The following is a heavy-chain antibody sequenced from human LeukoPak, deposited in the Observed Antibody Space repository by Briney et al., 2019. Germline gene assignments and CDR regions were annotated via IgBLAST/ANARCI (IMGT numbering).Heavy chain of an antibody. Sequence: GGSLRLSCAASGFTFSDYYMSWIRQAPGKGLEWVSYISSSGNTIYYADSVKGRFTISRDNAKNSLYLQMNSLRAEDTAVYYCARGPSPAAGSSWSYYYYYYGMDVWGQGTTVTVSS. J-gene: IGHJ6*02. CDR3: ARGPSPAAGSSWSYYYYYYGMDV. D-gene: IGHD6-13*01. V-gene: IGHV3-11*01. CDR1: GFTFSDYY. CDR2: ISSSGNTI.